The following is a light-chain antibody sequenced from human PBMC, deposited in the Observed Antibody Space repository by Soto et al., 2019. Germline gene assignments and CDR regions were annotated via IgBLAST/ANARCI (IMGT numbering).Light chain of an antibody. CDR3: NSYTSSSTYVV. J-gene: IGLJ2*01. CDR2: EVS. CDR1: SSDVGGYNY. V-gene: IGLV2-14*01. Sequence: QSALTQPAPVSGSPGQSITISCTGTSSDVGGYNYVSWYQQHPGKAPKLMIYEVSNRPSGVSNRFSGSKSGNTASLTISGLQAEDEADYYCNSYTSSSTYVVFGGGTQLTVL.